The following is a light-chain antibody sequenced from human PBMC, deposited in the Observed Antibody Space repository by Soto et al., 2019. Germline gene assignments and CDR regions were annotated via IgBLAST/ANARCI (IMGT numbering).Light chain of an antibody. V-gene: IGKV3-20*01. CDR1: QTVRASQ. J-gene: IGKJ2*01. CDR2: GVS. Sequence: ETVLMQSPDTLSLSPGEGATLSCRASQTVRASQLAWYQQKPGQSPRLLIYGVSNRDTDIPDRFGGSGSGTDFTLTISRLEPEDCAVYYCHQYSNPPHTFGQGTKLEIK. CDR3: HQYSNPPHT.